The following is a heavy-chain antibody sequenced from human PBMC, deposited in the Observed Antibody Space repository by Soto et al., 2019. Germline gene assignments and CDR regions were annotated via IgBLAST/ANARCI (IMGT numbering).Heavy chain of an antibody. D-gene: IGHD4-17*01. CDR3: ARDYGDYGSAFDI. Sequence: ASVKVSCKASGYTFTGYYMHWVRQAPGQGLERMGWINPNSGGTNYAQKFQGWVTMTRDTSISTAYMELSRLRSDDTAVYYCARDYGDYGSAFDIWGQGTMVTVSS. CDR1: GYTFTGYY. V-gene: IGHV1-2*04. J-gene: IGHJ3*02. CDR2: INPNSGGT.